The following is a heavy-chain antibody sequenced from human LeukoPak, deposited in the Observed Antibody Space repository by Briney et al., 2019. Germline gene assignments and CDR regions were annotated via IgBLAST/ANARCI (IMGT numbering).Heavy chain of an antibody. Sequence: GASVKVSCKASGYTCTSYDINWVRQATGQGLEWMGWMNPNSGNTGYAQKFQGIVTMTRNTSISTAYMELSSLRSEDTAVYYCARTSRNYYDSSGYYLPWGKGTMVTVSS. J-gene: IGHJ5*02. CDR2: MNPNSGNT. CDR3: ARTSRNYYDSSGYYLP. V-gene: IGHV1-8*01. D-gene: IGHD3-22*01. CDR1: GYTCTSYD.